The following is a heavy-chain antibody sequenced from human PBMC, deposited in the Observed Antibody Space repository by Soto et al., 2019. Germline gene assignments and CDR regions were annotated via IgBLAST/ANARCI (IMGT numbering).Heavy chain of an antibody. Sequence: GESLKISCKGSGYSFTTYWIGWVRQMPGKGLEWMGGIYPGDSDTRYSPSFQGQVTISADKSISTAFLQWSSLKASDTAMYYCARRAAAYNWFDPWGQGTLVTVSS. V-gene: IGHV5-51*01. CDR3: ARRAAAYNWFDP. J-gene: IGHJ5*02. CDR2: IYPGDSDT. CDR1: GYSFTTYW. D-gene: IGHD6-25*01.